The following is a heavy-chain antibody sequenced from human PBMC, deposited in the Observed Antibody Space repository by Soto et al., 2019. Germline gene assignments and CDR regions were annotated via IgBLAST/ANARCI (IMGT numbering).Heavy chain of an antibody. CDR2: ISGSGGST. CDR3: AKDGRRMTTVVTPLN. J-gene: IGHJ4*02. D-gene: IGHD4-17*01. V-gene: IGHV3-23*01. CDR1: GFTFSSYA. Sequence: GGSLTLSCAASGFTFSSYAMSWVRQAPGKGLEWVSAISGSGGSTYYADSVKGRFTNSRDNSKNTLYLQMNSLRAEDTAVYYCAKDGRRMTTVVTPLNWGQGTLVTVSS.